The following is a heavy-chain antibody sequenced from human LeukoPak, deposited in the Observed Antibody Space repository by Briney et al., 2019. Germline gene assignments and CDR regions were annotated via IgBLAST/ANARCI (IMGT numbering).Heavy chain of an antibody. CDR2: IFYSGST. D-gene: IGHD1-26*01. Sequence: SETLSLTCTVSGGSIRSYYWSWIRQPPGKGLEWIGYIFYSGSTNYNPSLKSRVTLSVDTSKNQFSLKLGSVTAADTAVYYCARQPYMLGAYYFDYWGQGTLVTVSS. V-gene: IGHV4-59*08. J-gene: IGHJ4*02. CDR3: ARQPYMLGAYYFDY. CDR1: GGSIRSYY.